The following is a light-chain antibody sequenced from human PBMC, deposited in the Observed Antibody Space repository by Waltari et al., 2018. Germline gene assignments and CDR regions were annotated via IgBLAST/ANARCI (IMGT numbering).Light chain of an antibody. V-gene: IGLV2-14*03. CDR1: SSDIASYNY. J-gene: IGLJ1*01. CDR3: SSYTTSWTYV. CDR2: DVT. Sequence: QSALTQPASVSGSPGQSITISCTGTSSDIASYNYVSWYQQYPGEAPKLIIYDVTSRPSGVSSRVSGSKSGHTAFLTISGLQAEDEADFFCSSYTTSWTYVFGTGTTVNVL.